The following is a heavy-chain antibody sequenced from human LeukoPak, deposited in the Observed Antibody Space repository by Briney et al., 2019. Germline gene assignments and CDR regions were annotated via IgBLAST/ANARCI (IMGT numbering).Heavy chain of an antibody. CDR1: GFTFSSYS. CDR2: ISSSSSYI. J-gene: IGHJ4*02. CDR3: ARSSSSWYYFDY. V-gene: IGHV3-21*01. Sequence: GGSLRLSCAASGFTFSSYSMNWVRQAPGKGLEWVSSISSSSSYIYYADSVKGRFTIPRDNAKNSLYLQMNSLRAEDTAVYYCARSSSSWYYFDYWGQGTLVTVSS. D-gene: IGHD6-13*01.